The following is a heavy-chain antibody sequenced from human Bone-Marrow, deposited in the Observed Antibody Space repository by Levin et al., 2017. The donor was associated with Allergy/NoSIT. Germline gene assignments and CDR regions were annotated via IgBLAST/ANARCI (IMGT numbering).Heavy chain of an antibody. Sequence: ASVKVSCKASGYSFTGYYMHWVRQAPGQGLEWMGRINLNSGGTDYAQKFQGRVTMTRDTSISTAYMELRWLRSDDTAVYYCARRPPEDSSSSDFDFWGQGTLVSVSS. V-gene: IGHV1-2*06. D-gene: IGHD6-6*01. CDR1: GYSFTGYY. CDR2: INLNSGGT. J-gene: IGHJ4*02. CDR3: ARRPPEDSSSSDFDF.